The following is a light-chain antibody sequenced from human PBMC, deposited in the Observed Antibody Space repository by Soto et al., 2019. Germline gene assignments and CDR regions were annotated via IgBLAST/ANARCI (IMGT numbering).Light chain of an antibody. CDR3: SSYTGSSPYV. V-gene: IGLV2-14*01. Sequence: QSALTQPASVSGSPGQSITISCTGTSSDVGGYNYVSWYQQHPGKAPKLMIYEVSNRPSGVSNRFSGSKSGNTASLTISGLQAEDEADHYCSSYTGSSPYVFGSGTKLTVL. CDR1: SSDVGGYNY. CDR2: EVS. J-gene: IGLJ1*01.